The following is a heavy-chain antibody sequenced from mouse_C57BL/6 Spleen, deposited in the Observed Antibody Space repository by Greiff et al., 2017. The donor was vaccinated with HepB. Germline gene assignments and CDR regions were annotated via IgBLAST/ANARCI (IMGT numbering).Heavy chain of an antibody. D-gene: IGHD1-1*01. V-gene: IGHV1-72*01. CDR2: IDPNSGCT. CDR3: ARTTTLVAPFDY. Sequence: VQLQQPGAELVKPGASVKLSCKASGYTFTSYWMHWVKQRPGRGLEWLGRIDPNSGCTKYNEKFKSKATLTVDKPSSTAYMQLSSLTSEDSAVYYCARTTTLVAPFDYWGQGTTLTVSS. J-gene: IGHJ2*01. CDR1: GYTFTSYW.